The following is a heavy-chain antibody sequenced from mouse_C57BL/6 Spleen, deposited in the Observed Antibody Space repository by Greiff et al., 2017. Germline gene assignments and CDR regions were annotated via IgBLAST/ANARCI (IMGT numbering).Heavy chain of an antibody. CDR3: ASDYYGRNGDV. J-gene: IGHJ1*03. V-gene: IGHV1-18*01. CDR1: GYTFTDYN. CDR2: INPNNGGP. Sequence: EVKLMASGPELVKPGASVTIPCKASGYTFTDYNMDWVKQSPGQSLGWIGDINPNNGGPIYNQQFTGKATLTVNKSSSTASMELRSLTSEDSAVYYCASDYYGRNGDVGGTGTTVTVSS. D-gene: IGHD1-1*01.